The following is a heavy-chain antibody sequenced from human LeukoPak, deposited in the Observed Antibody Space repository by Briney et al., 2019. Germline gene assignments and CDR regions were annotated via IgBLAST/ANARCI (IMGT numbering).Heavy chain of an antibody. CDR1: GYTCIAHY. J-gene: IGHJ4*02. CDR3: VRLGIGTFD. Sequence: ASVKVSCKASGYTCIAHYIHWVRQAPGQGLEWMGWINANTADTNYAQKFQCRVTLTRDTSISTVYLEVTSVRSDDSAVYYCVRLGIGTFDWGQGTLVTVSS. D-gene: IGHD3-16*01. CDR2: INANTADT. V-gene: IGHV1-2*02.